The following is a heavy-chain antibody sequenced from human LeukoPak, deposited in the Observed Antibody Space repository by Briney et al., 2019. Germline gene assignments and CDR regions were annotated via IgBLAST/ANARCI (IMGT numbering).Heavy chain of an antibody. CDR2: ISYDGSNK. CDR1: GFTFSSYA. J-gene: IGHJ3*02. D-gene: IGHD2-2*01. CDR3: AREVSCSSTSCYYSVEAFDI. V-gene: IGHV3-30*09. Sequence: GGSLRLSCAASGFTFSSYAMHWVRQAPGKGLEWVAVISYDGSNKYYADSVKGRFAISRDNSKNTLYLQMNSPRAEDTAVYYCAREVSCSSTSCYYSVEAFDIWGQGTMVTVSS.